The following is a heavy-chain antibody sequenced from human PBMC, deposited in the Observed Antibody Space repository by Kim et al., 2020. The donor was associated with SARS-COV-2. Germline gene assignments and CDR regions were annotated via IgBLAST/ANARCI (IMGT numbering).Heavy chain of an antibody. J-gene: IGHJ4*02. D-gene: IGHD4-4*01. Sequence: YADSVKGRFTISRDNSKNTLYLQMNSLRAEDTAVYYCARGGYSNYYFDYWGQGTLVTVSS. V-gene: IGHV3-33*01. CDR3: ARGGYSNYYFDY.